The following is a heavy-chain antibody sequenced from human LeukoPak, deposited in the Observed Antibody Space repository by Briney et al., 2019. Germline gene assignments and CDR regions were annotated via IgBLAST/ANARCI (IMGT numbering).Heavy chain of an antibody. CDR2: IDSDGSGT. CDR1: GFTFSSYW. V-gene: IGHV3-74*01. J-gene: IGHJ6*02. CDR3: ARALGYCSGGSCYSGYYYGMDV. Sequence: GGSLRLSCAASGFTFSSYWMHWVRQVRGKGLVWVSHIDSDGSGTTYADSVKGRFTISRDNARNTLYLQMNSLRDEDTAVYYCARALGYCSGGSCYSGYYYGMDVCGQGTTVTVSS. D-gene: IGHD2-15*01.